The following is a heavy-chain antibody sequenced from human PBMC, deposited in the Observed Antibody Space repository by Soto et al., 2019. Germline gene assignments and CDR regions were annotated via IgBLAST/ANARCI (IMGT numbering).Heavy chain of an antibody. CDR3: ARGMVVGVIRKNYFDP. V-gene: IGHV4-59*01. CDR2: VYYTGST. CDR1: GGSIDNYY. Sequence: SETLSLTCTVSGGSIDNYYWNWIRQPPGKGLEWIGYVYYTGSTNYDPSLRSRLTISLDTSKNQFSLKLNAVTAADTAVYYCARGMVVGVIRKNYFDPWGQGTLVTVSS. D-gene: IGHD3-10*01. J-gene: IGHJ5*02.